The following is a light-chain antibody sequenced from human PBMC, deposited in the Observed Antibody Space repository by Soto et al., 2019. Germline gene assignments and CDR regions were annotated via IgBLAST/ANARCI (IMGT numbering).Light chain of an antibody. Sequence: VVMTQSPATVSVSPGETVTLSCRASQSVRSDVAWYQQRPGQAPRLLIFGASSRVADVPARFSGSGSGTDFTLTISSLQSEDFAVYHCQQYNSWRPWTFGRGTKVE. CDR2: GAS. CDR3: QQYNSWRPWT. CDR1: QSVRSD. J-gene: IGKJ1*01. V-gene: IGKV3-15*01.